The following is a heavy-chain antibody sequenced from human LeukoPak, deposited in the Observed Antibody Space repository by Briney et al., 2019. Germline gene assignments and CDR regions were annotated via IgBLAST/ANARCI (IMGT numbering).Heavy chain of an antibody. CDR2: TSFDGTNE. Sequence: PGGSLRLSCAASGFTFSSYGMHWVRQAPGKGLEWVAVTSFDGTNEYYADSVRGRFTISRDNSKNTVYLHMNSLRTEDTAVYYCARVTLAAVGTMNYYFHGMDVWGQGTTVTVSS. V-gene: IGHV3-30*03. J-gene: IGHJ6*02. CDR3: ARVTLAAVGTMNYYFHGMDV. CDR1: GFTFSSYG. D-gene: IGHD6-13*01.